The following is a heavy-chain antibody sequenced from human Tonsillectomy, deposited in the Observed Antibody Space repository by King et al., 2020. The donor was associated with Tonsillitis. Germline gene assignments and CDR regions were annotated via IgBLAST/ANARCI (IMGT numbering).Heavy chain of an antibody. J-gene: IGHJ2*01. D-gene: IGHD3-22*01. V-gene: IGHV3-30*18. CDR3: AKCPTKFFDSSGYWFGNWYFDL. CDR1: GFTFSSYG. CDR2: ISYDGSNK. Sequence: VQLVESGGGVVQPGRSLRLSCAASGFTFSSYGMNWVRQAPGKGLKWVAVISYDGSNKYYADSVKGRFTISRDNSKNTLFMKMTSLRTEDTAVYYGAKCPTKFFDSSGYWFGNWYFDLWGRGTLVTVSS.